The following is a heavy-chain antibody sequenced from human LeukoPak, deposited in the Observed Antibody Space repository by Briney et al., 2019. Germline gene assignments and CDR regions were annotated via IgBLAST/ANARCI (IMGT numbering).Heavy chain of an antibody. V-gene: IGHV3-23*01. CDR1: GFTFDHYL. CDR2: ISGSGGST. CDR3: ARAPGSVYFDY. J-gene: IGHJ4*02. Sequence: PGGSLRLSCAASGFTFDHYLMSWVRQAPGKGLEWVSAISGSGGSTYYAESVKGRFTVPRDNSKNTLYLQMNSLTSDDTAVYFCARAPGSVYFDYWGQGTLVTVSS.